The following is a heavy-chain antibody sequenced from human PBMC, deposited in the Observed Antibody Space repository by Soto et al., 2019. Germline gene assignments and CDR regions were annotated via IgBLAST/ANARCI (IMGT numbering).Heavy chain of an antibody. Sequence: GGSLRLSCAASGFTFSSYAMSWVRQAPGKGLEWVSAISGSGGSTYYADSVKGRFTISGDNSKNTLYLQMNSLRAEDTAVYYCANGQFGAFFAFDIWGQGTMVTVSS. CDR2: ISGSGGST. D-gene: IGHD3-10*01. CDR1: GFTFSSYA. J-gene: IGHJ3*02. V-gene: IGHV3-23*01. CDR3: ANGQFGAFFAFDI.